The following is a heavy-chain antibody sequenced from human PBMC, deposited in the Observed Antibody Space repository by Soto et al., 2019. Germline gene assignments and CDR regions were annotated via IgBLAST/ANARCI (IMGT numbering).Heavy chain of an antibody. CDR1: GGTFSSYT. D-gene: IGHD5-12*01. CDR2: ITPILGTA. Sequence: SVKVSCKASGGTFSSYTISWVRQAPGQGLEWMGRITPILGTANYAQKFQGRVTITADESTSTAYMELSSLRSEDTAVYYCARDRYGYSGYDPFDYWGQGTLVTVSS. V-gene: IGHV1-69*08. CDR3: ARDRYGYSGYDPFDY. J-gene: IGHJ4*02.